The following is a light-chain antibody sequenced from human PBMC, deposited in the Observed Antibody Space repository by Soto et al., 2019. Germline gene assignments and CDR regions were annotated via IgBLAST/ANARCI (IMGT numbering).Light chain of an antibody. J-gene: IGKJ3*01. CDR2: WSS. CDR3: QQAYDTPFT. Sequence: DIVMTQSPDSLAVSLGEMATINCKSSQSVLYDSTNKSYLAWYQQKPGQPPNLLIYWSSSREFGVPDRFSGSGSGTDLSLPITGLQAEEVAVYYCQQAYDTPFTFGPGTKVEIK. V-gene: IGKV4-1*01. CDR1: QSVLYDSTNKSY.